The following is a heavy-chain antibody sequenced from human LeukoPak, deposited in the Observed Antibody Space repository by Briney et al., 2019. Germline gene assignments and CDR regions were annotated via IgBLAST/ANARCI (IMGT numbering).Heavy chain of an antibody. D-gene: IGHD3-22*01. CDR1: GASFNSDDQY. CDR3: SRGLDSRKLGY. V-gene: IGHV4-31*03. Sequence: SETLSLTCTVSGASFNSDDQYWNWIRQSPGKGLEWIGSIHPSGMLYNNPSLESRVTMSRDTSKNQLSLNPNSVTAADTAVYFCSRGLDSRKLGYWGQGISVTVSS. J-gene: IGHJ4*02. CDR2: IHPSGML.